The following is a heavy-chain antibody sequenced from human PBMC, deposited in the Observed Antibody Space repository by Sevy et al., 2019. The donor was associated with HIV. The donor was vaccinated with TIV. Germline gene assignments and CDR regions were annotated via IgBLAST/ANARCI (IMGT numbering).Heavy chain of an antibody. CDR2: ISGSGGSA. D-gene: IGHD4-17*01. Sequence: GGSLRLSCAASGFPFSSYAMSWVRQAPGKGLEWVSTISGSGGSAYYADSVKGRFTTSRDNSKNTLFLQMHSLRAEDTAGYYCAKGLRGTTTNNWFDPWGQGTLVTVSS. CDR1: GFPFSSYA. CDR3: AKGLRGTTTNNWFDP. V-gene: IGHV3-23*01. J-gene: IGHJ5*02.